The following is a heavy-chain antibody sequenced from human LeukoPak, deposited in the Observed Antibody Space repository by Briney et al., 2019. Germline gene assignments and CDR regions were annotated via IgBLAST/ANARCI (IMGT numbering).Heavy chain of an antibody. CDR1: GGSISSGGYY. D-gene: IGHD1-14*01. Sequence: PSETLSLTCTVSGGSISSGGYYWSWTRQHPGKGLEWIGYIYYSGSTYYNPSLKSRVTISVDTSKNQFSLKLSSVTATDTAVYYCARGLPSQPGSNWYFDLWGRGTLVTVSS. J-gene: IGHJ2*01. V-gene: IGHV4-31*03. CDR3: ARGLPSQPGSNWYFDL. CDR2: IYYSGST.